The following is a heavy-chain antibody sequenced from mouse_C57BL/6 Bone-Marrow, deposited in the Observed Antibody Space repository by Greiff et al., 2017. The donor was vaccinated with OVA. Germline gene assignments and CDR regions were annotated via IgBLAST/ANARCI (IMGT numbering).Heavy chain of an antibody. Sequence: QVQLKESGAELVRPGASVTLSCKASGYTFTDYEMHWVKQTPVHGLEWIGAIDPETGGTAYNQKFKGKAILTADKSSSTAYMELRSLTSEDSAVYYCTRRGYYPMDYWGQGTSVTVSS. CDR3: TRRGYYPMDY. CDR1: GYTFTDYE. J-gene: IGHJ4*01. CDR2: IDPETGGT. V-gene: IGHV1-15*01.